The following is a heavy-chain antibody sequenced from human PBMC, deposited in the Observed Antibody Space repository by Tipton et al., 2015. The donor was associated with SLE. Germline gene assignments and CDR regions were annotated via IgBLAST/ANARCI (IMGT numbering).Heavy chain of an antibody. CDR1: GGSISSYY. D-gene: IGHD3-3*01. CDR3: ARDGSGFDY. Sequence: GLVKPSETLSLTCTVSGGSISSYYWSWIRQPPGKGLEWIGYIYYSGSTNYNPSLKSRVTISVDTSKNQFSLKLSSVTAADTAVYYCARDGSGFDYWGQGTLVTVSS. J-gene: IGHJ4*02. V-gene: IGHV4-59*01. CDR2: IYYSGST.